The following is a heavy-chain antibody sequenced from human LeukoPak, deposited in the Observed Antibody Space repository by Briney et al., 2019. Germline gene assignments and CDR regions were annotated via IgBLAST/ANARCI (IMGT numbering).Heavy chain of an antibody. Sequence: GGSLRLFCAASGFTFSTYGMHWVRQAPGKGLEWVAVIWYDGSNKYYADSVKGRFTISRDNSKNTLYLQMNSLRAEDTAVYYCARGEGYCGSTTCYNWFDPWGQGTLVTVSS. V-gene: IGHV3-33*01. J-gene: IGHJ5*02. D-gene: IGHD2-2*01. CDR1: GFTFSTYG. CDR2: IWYDGSNK. CDR3: ARGEGYCGSTTCYNWFDP.